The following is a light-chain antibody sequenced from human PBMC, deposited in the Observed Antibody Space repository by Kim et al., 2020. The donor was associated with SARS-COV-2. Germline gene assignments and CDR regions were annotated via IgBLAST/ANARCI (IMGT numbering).Light chain of an antibody. CDR1: QDIRND. CDR3: LQHNTYPIT. Sequence: ASVGERVTITCRSRQDIRNDLGWYQQNPGGAPKRLIYGASSLQSGVPSRFSGSGSGTEFTLTISSLQPEDFATYFCLQHNTYPITFGQGTRLEIK. CDR2: GAS. V-gene: IGKV1-17*01. J-gene: IGKJ5*01.